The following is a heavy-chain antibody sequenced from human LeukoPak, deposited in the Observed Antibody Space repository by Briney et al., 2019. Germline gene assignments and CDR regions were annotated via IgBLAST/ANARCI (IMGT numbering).Heavy chain of an antibody. D-gene: IGHD2-15*01. Sequence: GGSLRLSCAASGFTFSSSAMSWVRQAPGKGLERVSAISNNGGYTYYADSVQGRFTISRDNSKSTLCLQMDSLRAEDTAVYYCAKQLGYCSDGSCYFPYWGQGTLVTVSS. CDR1: GFTFSSSA. V-gene: IGHV3-23*01. CDR3: AKQLGYCSDGSCYFPY. CDR2: ISNNGGYT. J-gene: IGHJ4*02.